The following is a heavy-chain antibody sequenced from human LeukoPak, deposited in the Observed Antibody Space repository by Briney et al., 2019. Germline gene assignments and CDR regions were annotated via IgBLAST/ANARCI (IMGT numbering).Heavy chain of an antibody. CDR3: AREGVAKYYFDY. D-gene: IGHD3-3*01. V-gene: IGHV3-30*02. Sequence: PGGTLRLSCVASGFTFSRHGMNWVRQAPGKGLEWVAFIRYDGSNKYYADSVKGRFTISRDNSKNTLYLQMNSLRAEDTAVYYCAREGVAKYYFDYWGQGTLVTVSS. CDR2: IRYDGSNK. J-gene: IGHJ4*02. CDR1: GFTFSRHG.